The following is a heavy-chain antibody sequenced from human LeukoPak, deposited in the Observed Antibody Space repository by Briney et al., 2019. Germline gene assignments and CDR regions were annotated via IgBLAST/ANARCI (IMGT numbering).Heavy chain of an antibody. D-gene: IGHD3-22*01. V-gene: IGHV3-53*01. CDR2: IYSGGST. Sequence: PGGSLRLSCAASGFTFSSYAMSWVRQAPGKGLEWGSVIYSGGSTYYADSVKGRFTISRDNSKNTLYLQMNSLRAEDMAVYYCARGHYDSSGYYSNAFDIWGQGTMVTVSS. CDR1: GFTFSSYA. J-gene: IGHJ3*02. CDR3: ARGHYDSSGYYSNAFDI.